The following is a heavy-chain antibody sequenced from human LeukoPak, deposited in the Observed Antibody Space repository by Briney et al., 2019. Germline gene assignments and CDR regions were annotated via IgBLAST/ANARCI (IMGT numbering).Heavy chain of an antibody. CDR3: ARDLTRGPYYYYYYMDV. J-gene: IGHJ6*03. V-gene: IGHV1-18*01. CDR1: GYTFTSYG. D-gene: IGHD3-10*01. Sequence: ASVKVSCKASGYTFTSYGISWVRQAPGQGLEWMGWISAYNGNTNYAQKLQGRVTMTTDTSTSTAYMELRSLRSDDTAVYYCARDLTRGPYYYYYYMDVWGKGTTVTVSS. CDR2: ISAYNGNT.